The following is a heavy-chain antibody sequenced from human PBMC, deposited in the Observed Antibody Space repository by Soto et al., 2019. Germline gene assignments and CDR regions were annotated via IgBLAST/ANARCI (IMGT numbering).Heavy chain of an antibody. J-gene: IGHJ6*03. D-gene: IGHD4-17*01. V-gene: IGHV3-23*01. CDR2: ISGSGGST. Sequence: GGSLRLSCAASGFTFSSYAMSWVRQAPGKGLEWVSAISGSGGSTYYADSVKGRFTISRDNSKNTLYLQMNSLRAEDTAVYYCAKDSNYGDYVSYYYYCMDVWGKGTTVTVSS. CDR1: GFTFSSYA. CDR3: AKDSNYGDYVSYYYYCMDV.